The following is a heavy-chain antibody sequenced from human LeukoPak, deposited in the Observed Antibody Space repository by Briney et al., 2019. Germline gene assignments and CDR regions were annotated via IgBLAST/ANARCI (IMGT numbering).Heavy chain of an antibody. Sequence: SGPTLVNPTLTLTLTCTFSGFSLSTSGVGVGWIRQPPGKALEWLALIYWNDDKRYSPSLKSRLTITKDTSKNQVVLTMTNMDPVDTATYYCARRSGYSSSWYAGNDAFDIWGQGTMVTVSS. V-gene: IGHV2-5*01. CDR2: IYWNDDK. D-gene: IGHD6-13*01. J-gene: IGHJ3*02. CDR1: GFSLSTSGVG. CDR3: ARRSGYSSSWYAGNDAFDI.